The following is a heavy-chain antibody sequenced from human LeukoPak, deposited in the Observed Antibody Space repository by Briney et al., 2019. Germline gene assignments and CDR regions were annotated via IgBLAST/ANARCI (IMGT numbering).Heavy chain of an antibody. CDR1: GFIFSSYA. Sequence: PGGSLRLSCATSGFIFSSYAMHWVRQAPGKGLEWVAVISYDGSNKYYADSVKGRFTISRDNSKNTLYLQMNSLRAEDTAVYYCARGPRSVWQQLLYGIDYWGQGTLVTVSS. CDR2: ISYDGSNK. CDR3: ARGPRSVWQQLLYGIDY. D-gene: IGHD6-13*01. V-gene: IGHV3-30*04. J-gene: IGHJ4*02.